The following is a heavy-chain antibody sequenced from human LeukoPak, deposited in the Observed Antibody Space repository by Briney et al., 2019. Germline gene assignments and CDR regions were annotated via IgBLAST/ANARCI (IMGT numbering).Heavy chain of an antibody. Sequence: TSETLSLTCTVSGGSISSYYWSWIRQPPGKGLEWIGYIYYSGSTNYNPSLKSRVTISVDTSKNQFSLKLSSVTAADTAVYYCARDTRGGSYSDWFDPWGQGTLVTVSS. CDR1: GGSISSYY. CDR3: ARDTRGGSYSDWFDP. CDR2: IYYSGST. D-gene: IGHD1-26*01. J-gene: IGHJ5*02. V-gene: IGHV4-59*01.